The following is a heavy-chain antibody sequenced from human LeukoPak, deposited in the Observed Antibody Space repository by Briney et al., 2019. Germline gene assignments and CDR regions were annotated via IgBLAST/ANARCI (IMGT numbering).Heavy chain of an antibody. CDR1: GSTFSSYG. CDR3: AKDSSTSYSYYMDV. Sequence: GGSLRLSCAASGSTFSSYGMHWVRQAPGKGLEWVAFIRYDGSNKYYADSVKGRFTISRDNSKNTLYLQMNSLRAEDTAVYSCAKDSSTSYSYYMDVWGKGTTVTISS. CDR2: IRYDGSNK. J-gene: IGHJ6*03. V-gene: IGHV3-30*02. D-gene: IGHD2-2*01.